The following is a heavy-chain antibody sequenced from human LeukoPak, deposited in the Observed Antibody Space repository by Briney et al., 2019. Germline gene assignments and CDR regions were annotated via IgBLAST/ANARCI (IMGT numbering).Heavy chain of an antibody. D-gene: IGHD3-10*01. CDR2: ISAYNGNT. J-gene: IGHJ5*02. V-gene: IGHV1-18*01. CDR3: ASAQYYYGLRGFDP. CDR1: GYTFTSYG. Sequence: ASVKVSCKASGYTFTSYGISWVRQAPGQGLKWMGWISAYNGNTNYAQKLQGRVTMTTDTSTSTAYMELRSLRSDDTAVYYCASAQYYYGLRGFDPWGQGTLVTVSS.